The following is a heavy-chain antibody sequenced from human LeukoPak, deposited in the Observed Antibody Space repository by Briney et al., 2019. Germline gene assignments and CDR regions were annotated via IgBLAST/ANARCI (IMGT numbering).Heavy chain of an antibody. Sequence: SETLSLTCTVSGGSISNSNYYWGWIRQPPGKGLEWIGNIYYTGSTYYNPSLKSRVTISVDTSKNHFSLKLSSVPAADTAVYYCAMVRGASDYWGQGTLVTVSS. J-gene: IGHJ4*02. CDR3: AMVRGASDY. D-gene: IGHD3-10*01. CDR2: IYYTGST. CDR1: GGSISNSNYY. V-gene: IGHV4-39*02.